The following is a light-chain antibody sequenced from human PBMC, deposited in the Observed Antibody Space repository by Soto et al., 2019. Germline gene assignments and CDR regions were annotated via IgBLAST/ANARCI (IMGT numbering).Light chain of an antibody. Sequence: DIQMTQSPSSLSASVGDRVTITCRASQAIRDDLGWFQQKPGMAPKRLIYGGSSLQGGVPSRFSGSASGTEFTLTITSLQPEDFATYYCLQHNSHRWTFGQGTKVDIK. CDR1: QAIRDD. CDR2: GGS. J-gene: IGKJ1*01. V-gene: IGKV1-17*01. CDR3: LQHNSHRWT.